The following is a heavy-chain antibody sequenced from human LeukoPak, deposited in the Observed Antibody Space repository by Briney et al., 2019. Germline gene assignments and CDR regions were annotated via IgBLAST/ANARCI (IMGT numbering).Heavy chain of an antibody. CDR1: GGSISSGGYS. CDR2: IGRSGANS. CDR3: AKLQTAVVPAATLGFDS. D-gene: IGHD2-2*01. J-gene: IGHJ4*02. Sequence: LSLTCAVSGGSISSGGYSWSWVRQSPGKGLEWVSAIGRSGANSYYATSVKGRFSVSRDNTKNTFHLQMNSLRAEDTAIYYCAKLQTAVVPAATLGFDSWGQGTLVTVSS. V-gene: IGHV3-23*01.